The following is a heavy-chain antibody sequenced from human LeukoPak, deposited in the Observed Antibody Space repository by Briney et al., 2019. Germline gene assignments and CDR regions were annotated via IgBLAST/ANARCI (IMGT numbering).Heavy chain of an antibody. CDR2: ISSSGSTI. D-gene: IGHD2-2*01. CDR3: ARESPPAIVVVPAAIYY. Sequence: GGSLGLSCAASGFTFSDYYMSWIRQAPGKGLEWVSYISSSGSTIYYADSVKGRFTISGDNAKNSLYLQMNSLRAEDTAVYYCARESPPAIVVVPAAIYYWGQGTLVTVSS. V-gene: IGHV3-11*01. CDR1: GFTFSDYY. J-gene: IGHJ4*02.